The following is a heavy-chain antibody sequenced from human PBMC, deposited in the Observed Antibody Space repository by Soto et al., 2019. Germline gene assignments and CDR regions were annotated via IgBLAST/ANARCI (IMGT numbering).Heavy chain of an antibody. CDR1: GFSLTTGGVG. CDR2: IYWDDGK. J-gene: IGHJ6*02. V-gene: IGHV2-5*02. D-gene: IGHD2-21*01. CDR3: ALSRGGGECLGSYSSHYYYGMDV. Sequence: QITLKESGPTLVKPTQTLTRTCTFSGFSLTTGGVGVGWIRQPPGKALEWLALIYWDDGKRYSPSLKSRLTVTKDTPKNQVLLTMTKMDPVETSTYSRALSRGGGECLGSYSSHYYYGMDVWGQGTTVTVSS.